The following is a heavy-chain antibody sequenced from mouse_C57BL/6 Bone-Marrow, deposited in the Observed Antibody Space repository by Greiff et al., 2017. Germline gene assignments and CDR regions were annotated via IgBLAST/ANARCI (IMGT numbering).Heavy chain of an antibody. D-gene: IGHD2-2*01. CDR1: GYTFTDYY. Sequence: VQLQQSGPELVKPGASVKISCKASGYTFTDYYMNWVKQSHGKSLEWIGDINPNNGGTSYNQKFKGKATLTVDKSSSTAYMELRSLTSEDSAVYYCARIGYPYAMDYWGQGTSVTVSS. CDR3: ARIGYPYAMDY. CDR2: INPNNGGT. V-gene: IGHV1-26*01. J-gene: IGHJ4*01.